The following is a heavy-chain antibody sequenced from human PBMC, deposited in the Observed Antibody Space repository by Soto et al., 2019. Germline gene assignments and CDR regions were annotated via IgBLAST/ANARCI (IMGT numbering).Heavy chain of an antibody. J-gene: IGHJ5*02. CDR1: GFTFSSYG. CDR2: ISYDGSNK. D-gene: IGHD3-10*01. Sequence: PGGSLRLSCAASGFTFSSYGTHWVRQAPGKGLEWVAVISYDGSNKYYADSVKGRFTISRDNSKNTLYLQMNSLRAEDTAVYYCAKDGFPASRYYYGSGTPRRNWFDPWGQGTLVTISS. V-gene: IGHV3-30*18. CDR3: AKDGFPASRYYYGSGTPRRNWFDP.